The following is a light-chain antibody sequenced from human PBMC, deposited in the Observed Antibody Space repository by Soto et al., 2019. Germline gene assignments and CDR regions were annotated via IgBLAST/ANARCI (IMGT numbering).Light chain of an antibody. CDR2: DAS. J-gene: IGKJ5*01. CDR3: QQRINWPQT. CDR1: QSVSSY. Sequence: EVLLTQSPATLSFSPGERATLSCRASQSVSSYLAWYQQKPGQAPRLLIYDASNRATGIPARFSGSGSGTDFTLTISSLEPEDFAVYYCQQRINWPQTFGQGTRLEIK. V-gene: IGKV3-11*01.